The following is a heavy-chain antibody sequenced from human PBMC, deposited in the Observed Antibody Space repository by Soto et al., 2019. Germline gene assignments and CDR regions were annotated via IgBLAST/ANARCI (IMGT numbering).Heavy chain of an antibody. CDR2: IKQDGSEK. V-gene: IGHV3-7*05. CDR3: AREYYDYIWGSYRYAFDY. D-gene: IGHD3-16*02. Sequence: GGSLRLSCAASGFTFSSYAMSWVRQAPGKGLEWVANIKQDGSEKYYVDSVKGRFTISRDNAKNSLYLQMNSLRAEDTAVYYCAREYYDYIWGSYRYAFDYWGQGTLVTVSS. CDR1: GFTFSSYA. J-gene: IGHJ4*02.